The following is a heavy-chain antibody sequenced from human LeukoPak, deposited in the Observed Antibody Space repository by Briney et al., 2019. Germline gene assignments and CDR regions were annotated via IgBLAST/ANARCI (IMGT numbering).Heavy chain of an antibody. CDR1: GFTFSSYA. J-gene: IGHJ4*02. D-gene: IGHD1-26*01. V-gene: IGHV3-30*14. CDR3: ARRLEYSGSKGVFDY. Sequence: GGSLRLSCVASGFTFSSYAMNWVRQAPGKGLEWVAVISYDGSNKYYADSVKGRFTISRDNSKNTLDLQMNSLRAEDTAVYYCARRLEYSGSKGVFDYWGQGTLVTVSS. CDR2: ISYDGSNK.